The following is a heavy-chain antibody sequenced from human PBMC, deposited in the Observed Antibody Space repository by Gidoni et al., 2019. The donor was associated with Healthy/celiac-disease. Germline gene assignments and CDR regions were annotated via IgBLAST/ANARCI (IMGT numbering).Heavy chain of an antibody. CDR3: AKKSRGVVVPAALLWFDP. V-gene: IGHV3-23*04. CDR1: GFTFSSYA. J-gene: IGHJ5*02. CDR2: ISGSGGRT. Sequence: EVQLVESGGGLVQPGGSLRLSCAASGFTFSSYAMSWVRQAPGKGLEWVSAISGSGGRTYYADSVKGRFTISRDNSKNTLYLQMNSLRAEDTAVYYCAKKSRGVVVPAALLWFDPWGQGTLVTVSS. D-gene: IGHD2-2*01.